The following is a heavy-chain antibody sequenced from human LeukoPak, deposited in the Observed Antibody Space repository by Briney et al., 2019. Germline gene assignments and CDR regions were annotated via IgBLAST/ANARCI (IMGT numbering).Heavy chain of an antibody. V-gene: IGHV1-69*13. CDR1: GGTFSSYT. D-gene: IGHD5-24*01. CDR3: AGSSDDYGDY. J-gene: IGHJ4*02. CDR2: IIPIFGTA. Sequence: ASVKVSCKASGGTFSSYTISWVRQAPGQGLEWMGGIIPIFGTANYAQKFQGRVAITADESTSTAYMELSSLRSEDTAVYYCAGSSDDYGDYWGQGTLVTVSS.